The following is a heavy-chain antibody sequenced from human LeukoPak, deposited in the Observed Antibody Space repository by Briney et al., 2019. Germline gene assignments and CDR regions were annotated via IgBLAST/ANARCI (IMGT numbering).Heavy chain of an antibody. D-gene: IGHD3/OR15-3a*01. CDR2: IYSDGST. Sequence: GGSLRLSCAASGFSVSSSYINWVRQAPGKGPEWVSVIYSDGSTKCADSVKARFTISRDNSRNTVYLQMKTLRVEDTAVYYCARGTLDNWGQGTLVTVSS. V-gene: IGHV3-53*01. J-gene: IGHJ4*02. CDR3: ARGTLDN. CDR1: GFSVSSSY.